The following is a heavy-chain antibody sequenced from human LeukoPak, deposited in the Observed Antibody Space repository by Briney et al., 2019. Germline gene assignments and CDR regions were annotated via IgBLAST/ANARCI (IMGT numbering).Heavy chain of an antibody. CDR2: INDSGST. CDR3: ARNHNWNYAA. D-gene: IGHD1-7*01. J-gene: IGHJ5*02. Sequence: PSETLSLTCAVYGGSFSGHYWSWIRQPPGMGLEWIGEINDSGSTNYNPSLKSRVTISVDTSKKQFSLKLSSVTAAHTAVYYCARNHNWNYAAWGQGTLVTVSS. V-gene: IGHV4-34*01. CDR1: GGSFSGHY.